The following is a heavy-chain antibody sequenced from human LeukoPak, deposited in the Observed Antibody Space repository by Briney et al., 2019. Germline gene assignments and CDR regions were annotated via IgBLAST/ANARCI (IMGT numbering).Heavy chain of an antibody. CDR1: GGTFSSYA. D-gene: IGHD3-3*01. Sequence: SVKVSCKASGGTFSSYAISWVRQAPGQGLEWMGGIIPIFGTANYAQKFQGRVTITADESTSTAYMELSSLRSEDTAVYYSARRTIFGVANQETFDYWGQGTLVTVSS. J-gene: IGHJ4*02. V-gene: IGHV1-69*13. CDR3: ARRTIFGVANQETFDY. CDR2: IIPIFGTA.